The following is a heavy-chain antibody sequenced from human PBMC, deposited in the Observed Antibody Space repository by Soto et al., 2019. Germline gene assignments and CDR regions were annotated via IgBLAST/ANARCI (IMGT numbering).Heavy chain of an antibody. CDR1: GFNFSDRY. J-gene: IGHJ4*02. D-gene: IGHD6-19*01. CDR3: ARHTSGWHYYDY. CDR2: ISGSSRYT. V-gene: IGHV3-11*06. Sequence: PGGSLRLSCAASGFNFSDRYMNWVRQAPGKGLEWVSYISGSSRYTNFADSVKGRFTISRDNAKNSLYLQMNSLRVEDTAVYYCARHTSGWHYYDYWGQGTPVTVSS.